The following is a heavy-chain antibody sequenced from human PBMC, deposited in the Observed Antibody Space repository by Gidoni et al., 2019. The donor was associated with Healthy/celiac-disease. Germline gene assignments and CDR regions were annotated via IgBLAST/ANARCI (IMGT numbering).Heavy chain of an antibody. J-gene: IGHJ4*02. V-gene: IGHV4-39*01. D-gene: IGHD5-12*01. Sequence: QLQLPESGPGLVKPSETLSLTCTVSGGSISRSSSYWGWIRQHPGKGLEWSWSIYYSGSTYYNPSLKSRVTISVDTSKNQFSLKLSSVTAADTAVYYCARHPSKYSGYGHYFDYWGQGTLVTVSS. CDR2: IYYSGST. CDR3: ARHPSKYSGYGHYFDY. CDR1: GGSISRSSSY.